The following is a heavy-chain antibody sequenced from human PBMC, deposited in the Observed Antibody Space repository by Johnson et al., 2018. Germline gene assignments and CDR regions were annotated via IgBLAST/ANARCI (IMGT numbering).Heavy chain of an antibody. D-gene: IGHD2-15*01. Sequence: VQLQESGGGLVQPGRSLRLSCTASGFNFGDYAMTWFRQAPGKGLEWVGIIRRIAYGGTTEYAASAKGRFTISRDDSKSIAYLQMNSLKTEDTDVYYCSRVVVAALYMDVWGKGTTVTVSS. CDR3: SRVVVAALYMDV. J-gene: IGHJ6*03. CDR2: IRRIAYGGTT. CDR1: GFNFGDYA. V-gene: IGHV3-49*03.